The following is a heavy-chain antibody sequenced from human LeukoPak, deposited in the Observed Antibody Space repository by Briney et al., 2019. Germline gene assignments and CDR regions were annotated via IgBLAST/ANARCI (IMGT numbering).Heavy chain of an antibody. CDR2: ISHSGDNT. Sequence: GGSLRLSCAASGFTFANYAMAWVRLAPGKGLEWVSVISHSGDNTYYADSVKGRFTISRDSSKNMVFLQMNGLRAGDTAVYYCARFPYGDYAAGMDVWGQGTTVTVSS. V-gene: IGHV3-23*01. D-gene: IGHD4-17*01. CDR3: ARFPYGDYAAGMDV. CDR1: GFTFANYA. J-gene: IGHJ6*02.